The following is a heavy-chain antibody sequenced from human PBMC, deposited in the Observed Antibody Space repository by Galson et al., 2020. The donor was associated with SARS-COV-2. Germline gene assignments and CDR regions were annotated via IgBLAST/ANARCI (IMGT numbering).Heavy chain of an antibody. V-gene: IGHV4-39*07. CDR2: VLNSGTT. CDR3: AIDATSSGWYNWFDP. D-gene: IGHD6-19*01. CDR1: GGSIRSSNYY. J-gene: IGHJ5*02. Sequence: SETLSLTCTVSGGSIRSSNYYWGWIRQPPGKGLEWIGSVLNSGTTHYSPSLQSRVTISVDTSKNQFSLNLNSVTAADTAMYYCAIDATSSGWYNWFDPWGQGTLVTVSS.